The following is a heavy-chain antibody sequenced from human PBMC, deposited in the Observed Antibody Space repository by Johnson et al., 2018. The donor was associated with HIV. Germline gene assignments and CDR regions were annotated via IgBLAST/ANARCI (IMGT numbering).Heavy chain of an antibody. CDR1: GFTFSSYG. CDR3: ATCSDQVLLGGDVFDI. D-gene: IGHD3-16*01. CDR2: VWSDGINK. Sequence: QVQLVESGGGVVQPGRSLRLSCAASGFTFSSYGMHWVRQAPGKGLEWVAVVWSDGINKYYADSVRGRFTISRDNSKNTLYLQMNSLRAEDTAVYYCATCSDQVLLGGDVFDIWGQGTMVTVSS. V-gene: IGHV3-33*01. J-gene: IGHJ3*02.